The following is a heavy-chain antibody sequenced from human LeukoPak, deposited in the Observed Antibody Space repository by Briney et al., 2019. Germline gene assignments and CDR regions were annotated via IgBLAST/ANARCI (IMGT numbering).Heavy chain of an antibody. D-gene: IGHD2/OR15-2a*01. CDR3: AKFRNPTFYYDDGMDV. J-gene: IGHJ6*02. CDR2: IIGSGGRT. Sequence: PGGSLRLSCAASGFTFSSYAMSWVRQAPGKGLEWVSGIIGSGGRTQYADSVKGQFTISRDNSKNTLYLQMNSLRADDTAVYYCAKFRNPTFYYDDGMDVRGQGTTVTVSS. CDR1: GFTFSSYA. V-gene: IGHV3-23*01.